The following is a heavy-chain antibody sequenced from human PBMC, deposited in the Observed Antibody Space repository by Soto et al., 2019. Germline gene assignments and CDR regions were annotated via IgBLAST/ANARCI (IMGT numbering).Heavy chain of an antibody. D-gene: IGHD6-13*01. J-gene: IGHJ5*02. Sequence: QVTLKESGPLLVKPTETLTLRCTVSGLSITDSEMGVSWIRQPPGQPLEWLAHIDSSGEKSYRTFLKSRLAISKDTSKSQIVLTMTNMDPADTATYYCARRQLAVAVSPWFDPWGQGIPVTVSS. V-gene: IGHV2-26*01. CDR2: IDSSGEK. CDR3: ARRQLAVAVSPWFDP. CDR1: GLSITDSEMG.